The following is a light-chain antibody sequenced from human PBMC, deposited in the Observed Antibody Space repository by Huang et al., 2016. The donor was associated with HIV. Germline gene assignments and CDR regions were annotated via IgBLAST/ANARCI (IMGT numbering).Light chain of an antibody. CDR1: QSVSSN. CDR2: GAS. J-gene: IGKJ4*01. CDR3: QQYNNWPLT. Sequence: EIVMTQSPATLSVSPGQRATLSCRASQSVSSNLAWYQQKPGQAPRLLIYGASTRATAFPARFSGRGSGTEFTLTINSLQSEDFAVYYCQQYNNWPLTFGGGTKVENK. V-gene: IGKV3-15*01.